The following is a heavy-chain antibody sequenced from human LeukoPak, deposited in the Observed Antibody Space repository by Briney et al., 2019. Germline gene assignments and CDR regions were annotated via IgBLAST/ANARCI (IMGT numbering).Heavy chain of an antibody. CDR2: INIDGSTT. J-gene: IGHJ5*02. D-gene: IGHD4-23*01. Sequence: GGSLRLSCAASGFTFRSYWMHWVRQAPGKGLVWVSRINIDGSTTNYADSVKGRFTISRDNAKNTLYLQMNSLSAEDTAVYFCARDMGPYGGSPGASWGQGTLVTVSS. CDR3: ARDMGPYGGSPGAS. V-gene: IGHV3-74*01. CDR1: GFTFRSYW.